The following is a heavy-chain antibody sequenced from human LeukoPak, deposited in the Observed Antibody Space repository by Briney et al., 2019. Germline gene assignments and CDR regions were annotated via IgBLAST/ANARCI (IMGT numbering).Heavy chain of an antibody. J-gene: IGHJ2*01. CDR2: INHSGST. V-gene: IGHV4-34*01. CDR3: ARLPSNWYFDL. D-gene: IGHD2/OR15-2a*01. CDR1: GGSFSGYY. Sequence: SETLSLTCAVYGGSFSGYYWSWIRQPPGKGLEWIGEINHSGSTNYNPSLKSRVTMSVDTSKNQFSLKLSSVTAADTAVYYCARLPSNWYFDLWGRGTLVTVSS.